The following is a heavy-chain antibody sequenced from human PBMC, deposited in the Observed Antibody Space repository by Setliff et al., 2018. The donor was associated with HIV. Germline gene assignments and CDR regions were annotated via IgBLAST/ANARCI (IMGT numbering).Heavy chain of an antibody. V-gene: IGHV4-34*01. CDR3: ARGGAVSADFDS. CDR2: INHSGST. D-gene: IGHD3-16*01. CDR1: GGSFSGYY. Sequence: PSETLSLTCAVYGGSFSGYYWNWIRQSPGKGLEWIGEINHSGSTNYNPSLKSRITISVDTSKNQFSLKLSSLTAADTAVYYCARGGAVSADFDSWGQGTLVTVSS. J-gene: IGHJ5*01.